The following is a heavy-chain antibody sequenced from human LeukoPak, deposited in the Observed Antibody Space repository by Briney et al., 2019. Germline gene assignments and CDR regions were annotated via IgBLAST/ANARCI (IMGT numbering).Heavy chain of an antibody. CDR3: ARDLVGSGDY. D-gene: IGHD3-10*01. CDR1: GFTFSSYA. J-gene: IGHJ4*02. Sequence: PGGSLRLSCAASGFTFSSYAMHWVRQAPGKGLEYVSAISSNGGSTYYANSVKGRFTISRDNSKNTLYLQMGSLRAEDMAVYYCARDLVGSGDYWGQGTLVTVSS. V-gene: IGHV3-64*01. CDR2: ISSNGGST.